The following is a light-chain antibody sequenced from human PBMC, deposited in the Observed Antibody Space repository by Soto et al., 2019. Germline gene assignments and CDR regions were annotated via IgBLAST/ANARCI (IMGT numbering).Light chain of an antibody. J-gene: IGKJ4*01. Sequence: EIVMTQSPATLSVSPGERATLSCRASQSVSGNLAWYQQKPGQAPRLLIYAASTRATGIPARFSGSGSGTEFTLTLSSLQSEDFAIYYCQQYNNWPPLTFGGGTKVEIK. CDR2: AAS. CDR3: QQYNNWPPLT. V-gene: IGKV3-15*01. CDR1: QSVSGN.